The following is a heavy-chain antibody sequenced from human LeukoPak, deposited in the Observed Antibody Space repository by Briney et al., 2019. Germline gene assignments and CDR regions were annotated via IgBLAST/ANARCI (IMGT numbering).Heavy chain of an antibody. V-gene: IGHV4-59*01. Sequence: SETLSLTCTVSGGSMTNYYWSWIRQPPGKGLEWIAHIHNSGTISYNPSLKSRVTISGDTSKNYFSLKLSSVTAADTAVYYCARAWVAGAFDIWGQGTVVPVSS. CDR1: GGSMTNYY. CDR3: ARAWVAGAFDI. D-gene: IGHD1-26*01. CDR2: IHNSGTI. J-gene: IGHJ3*02.